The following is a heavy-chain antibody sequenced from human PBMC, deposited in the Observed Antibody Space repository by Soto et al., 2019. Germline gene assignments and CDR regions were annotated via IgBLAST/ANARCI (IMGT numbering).Heavy chain of an antibody. Sequence: GASVKVSFKASGLTFTSSAVQWLRQARGQRLEWIGWIVVGSGNTNYAQKFQERVTITRDMSTSTAYMELSSLRSEDTAVYYCAAPNNGRYYYYGMDVWGQGTTVTVSS. CDR2: IVVGSGNT. D-gene: IGHD2-8*01. V-gene: IGHV1-58*01. CDR1: GLTFTSSA. CDR3: AAPNNGRYYYYGMDV. J-gene: IGHJ6*02.